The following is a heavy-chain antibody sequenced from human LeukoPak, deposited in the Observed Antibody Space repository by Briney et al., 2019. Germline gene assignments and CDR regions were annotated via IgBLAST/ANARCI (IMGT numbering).Heavy chain of an antibody. J-gene: IGHJ4*02. D-gene: IGHD1-26*01. CDR1: GFTFDDYA. Sequence: GGYLRLSCAASGFTFDDYAMHWVRQAPGKGLEWVSGVSWNSGSIAYADSVTGRFTISRDNAKNSLYLQMNSLRAEDTALYYCAKDLGSYYDSPGGYWGQGTLVTVSS. CDR2: VSWNSGSI. CDR3: AKDLGSYYDSPGGY. V-gene: IGHV3-9*01.